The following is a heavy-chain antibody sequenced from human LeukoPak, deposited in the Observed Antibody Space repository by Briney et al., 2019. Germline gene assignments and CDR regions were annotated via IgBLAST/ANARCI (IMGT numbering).Heavy chain of an antibody. CDR3: ARDAVAGPYYYYGMDV. CDR2: IYTSGST. D-gene: IGHD6-19*01. V-gene: IGHV4-61*02. J-gene: IGHJ6*02. Sequence: PSQTLSLTCTVSGGSISSGSCYWSWIRQPAGKGLEWIGRIYTSGSTNYNPSLKSRVTISVDTSKNQFSLKLSSVTAADTAVYYCARDAVAGPYYYYGMDVWGQGTTVTVSS. CDR1: GGSISSGSCY.